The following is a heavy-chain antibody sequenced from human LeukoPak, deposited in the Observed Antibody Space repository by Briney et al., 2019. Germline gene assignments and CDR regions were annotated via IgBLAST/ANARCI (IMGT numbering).Heavy chain of an antibody. D-gene: IGHD6-19*01. CDR2: ISSNGGST. CDR3: VKLYSSGWYRFDY. J-gene: IGHJ4*02. V-gene: IGHV3-64D*06. Sequence: GGSLRLSCSASGFTFSSYAMHWVRQAPGKGLEYVSAISSNGGSTYYADSVKGRFTISRDNSKNTLYLQMSSLRAEDTAVYYCVKLYSSGWYRFDYWGQGTLVTVSS. CDR1: GFTFSSYA.